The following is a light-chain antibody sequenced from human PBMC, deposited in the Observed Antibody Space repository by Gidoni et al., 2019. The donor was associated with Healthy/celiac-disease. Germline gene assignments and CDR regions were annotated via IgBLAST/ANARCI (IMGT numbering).Light chain of an antibody. J-gene: IGKJ5*01. CDR1: QSVSSY. CDR2: DAS. V-gene: IGKV3-11*01. Sequence: EIVLTQSPATLSLSPGDRATISCRASQSVSSYLAWYQQKPGQAPRLLTYDASNRATGTPARFSGSGSGTDFTLTISSRGPEDFAVYYCQQRSNFPITFGQGTRLEIK. CDR3: QQRSNFPIT.